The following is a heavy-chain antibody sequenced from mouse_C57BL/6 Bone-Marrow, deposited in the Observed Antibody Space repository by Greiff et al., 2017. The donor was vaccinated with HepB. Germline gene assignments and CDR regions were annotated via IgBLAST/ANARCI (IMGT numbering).Heavy chain of an antibody. CDR1: GYTFTSYW. D-gene: IGHD2-3*01. J-gene: IGHJ3*01. V-gene: IGHV1-72*01. CDR2: IDTNSGGT. Sequence: QVQLQQPGAELVKPGASVKLSCKASGYTFTSYWMHWVKRRPGRGLEWIGRIDTNSGGTKYNEKFKSKATLTVDKPSSTAYVQHSSLSSEDSSVYYCASGGYYSFADWGQGTPVTVSA. CDR3: ASGGYYSFAD.